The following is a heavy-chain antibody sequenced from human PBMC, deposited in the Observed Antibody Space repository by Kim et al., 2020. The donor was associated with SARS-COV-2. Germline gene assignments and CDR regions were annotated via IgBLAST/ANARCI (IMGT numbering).Heavy chain of an antibody. CDR2: STI. Sequence: STIYYADSVKGRFTITRDNAKNSLYLQMNSLRAEDTAVYYCARDIPGPDYWGQGTLVTVSS. CDR3: ARDIPGPDY. V-gene: IGHV3-48*03. J-gene: IGHJ4*02. D-gene: IGHD2-21*01.